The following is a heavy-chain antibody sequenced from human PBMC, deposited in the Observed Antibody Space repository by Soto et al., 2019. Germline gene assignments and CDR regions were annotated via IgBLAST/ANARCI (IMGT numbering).Heavy chain of an antibody. CDR1: GYTFTGYY. Sequence: GASVKVSCKASGYTFTGYYMHWVRQARGQGLEWMGWINPNSGGTNYARKFQGRVTMTRDTSISTAYMELSRLRSDDTAVYYCARDVELRYFAWTRLGWFDPWGQGTLVTVSS. J-gene: IGHJ5*02. CDR3: ARDVELRYFAWTRLGWFDP. D-gene: IGHD3-9*01. V-gene: IGHV1-2*02. CDR2: INPNSGGT.